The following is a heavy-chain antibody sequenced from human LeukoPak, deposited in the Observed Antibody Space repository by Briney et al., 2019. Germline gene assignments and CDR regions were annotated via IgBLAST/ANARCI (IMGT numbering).Heavy chain of an antibody. D-gene: IGHD3-9*01. V-gene: IGHV3-53*01. J-gene: IGHJ4*02. CDR2: IYSGGST. CDR1: GFTVSSNY. CDR3: ARVDILTGYSLDY. Sequence: PGGSLRLSCAASGFTVSSNYMSWVRQAPGKGLEWVSVIYSGGSTYYADSVKGRFTISRDNSENTLYLQMNSLRAEDTAVYYCARVDILTGYSLDYWGQGTLVTVSS.